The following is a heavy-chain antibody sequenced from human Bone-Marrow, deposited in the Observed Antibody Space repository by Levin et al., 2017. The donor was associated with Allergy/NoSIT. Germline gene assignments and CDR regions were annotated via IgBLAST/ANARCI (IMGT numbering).Heavy chain of an antibody. Sequence: GESLKISCAASGFSFSQYAMHWVRQAPGKGLEWVAVISKDGSDTYYADSMKGRFTISRDNSNNTLYLQVNSLRPEDTAVFYCARDGSVAYSPEYDYGMGVWGRGTTVTVSS. CDR1: GFSFSQYA. CDR3: ARDGSVAYSPEYDYGMGV. V-gene: IGHV3-30*03. J-gene: IGHJ6*02. D-gene: IGHD1-26*01. CDR2: ISKDGSDT.